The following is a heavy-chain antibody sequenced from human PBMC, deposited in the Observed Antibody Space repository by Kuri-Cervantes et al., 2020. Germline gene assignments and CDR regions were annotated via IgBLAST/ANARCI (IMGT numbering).Heavy chain of an antibody. CDR3: ARRYDSSGLALDY. Sequence: ASVKVSCKASGYTFTGYYMHWVRQAPGQGLEWMGWINPNSGGTNYAQKFQGRVTMTRDTSISTAYMELSRLRSDDTAVYYCARRYDSSGLALDYWGQGTLVTVSS. CDR2: INPNSGGT. CDR1: GYTFTGYY. D-gene: IGHD3-22*01. V-gene: IGHV1-2*02. J-gene: IGHJ4*02.